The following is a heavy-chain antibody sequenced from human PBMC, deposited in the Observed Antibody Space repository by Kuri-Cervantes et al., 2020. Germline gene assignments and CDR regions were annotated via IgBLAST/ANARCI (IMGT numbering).Heavy chain of an antibody. CDR1: GYTFTSYG. D-gene: IGHD6-6*01. V-gene: IGHV1-18*01. CDR2: ISAYNGNT. CDR3: ARSRVAARPYDY. J-gene: IGHJ4*02. Sequence: ASVKVSCKASGYTFTSYGISRVRQAPGQGLEWMGWISAYNGNTNYAQKLQGRVTMTTDTSTSTAYVELWSLRSDDTGVYYCARSRVAARPYDYWGRGTLVTVSS.